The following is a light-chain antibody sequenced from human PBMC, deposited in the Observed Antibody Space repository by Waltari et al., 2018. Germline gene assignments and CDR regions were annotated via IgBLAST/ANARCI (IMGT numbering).Light chain of an antibody. CDR2: GVT. CDR3: CSYAGSSTSSVV. Sequence: QSALTQPASVSGSPGQSSTIPCPGSNRVVGGDSRGSWYQQHPGKAPKLLIYGVTKRPSGVSHRFSGSKSGNTASLTISGLQTEDEADYYCCSYAGSSTSSVVFGTGTKVIVL. V-gene: IGLV2-23*02. J-gene: IGLJ1*01. CDR1: NRVVGGDSR.